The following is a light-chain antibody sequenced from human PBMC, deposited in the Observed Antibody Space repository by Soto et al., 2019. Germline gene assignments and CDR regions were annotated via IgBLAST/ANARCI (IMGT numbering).Light chain of an antibody. CDR2: AAS. CDR3: QQSYSTPRT. J-gene: IGKJ1*01. Sequence: DIQMTQSPSSLSASVGDRVTITCRASQSIYNYLNWYQQKPGKAPQLLIFAASSLQSGVPSRFSGSESGTDFTLTISSLQPEDFATYYCQQSYSTPRTFGQGTKVDIK. CDR1: QSIYNY. V-gene: IGKV1-39*01.